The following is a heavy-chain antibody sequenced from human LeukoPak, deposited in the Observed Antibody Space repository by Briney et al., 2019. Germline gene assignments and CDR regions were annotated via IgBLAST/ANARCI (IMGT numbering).Heavy chain of an antibody. J-gene: IGHJ4*02. CDR1: GEYFSTYY. CDR2: INHSGST. D-gene: IGHD2-21*01. Sequence: SETLSLTCAVYGEYFSTYYYSWIRQPPGKGLEWIGEINHSGSTNYNPSPKSRLTISVDMSKKQFFLRLSSVTAADTAMYYCARPGLAYCGGDCYSSDGYYFDYWGQGTLVTVSS. CDR3: ARPGLAYCGGDCYSSDGYYFDY. V-gene: IGHV4-34*01.